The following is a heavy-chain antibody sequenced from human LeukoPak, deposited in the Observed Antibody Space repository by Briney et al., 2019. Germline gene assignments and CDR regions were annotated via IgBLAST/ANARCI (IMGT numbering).Heavy chain of an antibody. CDR1: GGSISSSNYY. CDR2: ISYSGST. D-gene: IGHD6-13*01. CDR3: ARETRFSSSWYEGY. J-gene: IGHJ4*02. Sequence: SETLSLTCTVSGGSISSSNYYWGWIRQSPGKGLEWIGSISYSGSTYYNPSLKSRVTISVDTSKNQFSLKLSSVTAADTAVYYCARETRFSSSWYEGYWGQGTLVTVSS. V-gene: IGHV4-39*01.